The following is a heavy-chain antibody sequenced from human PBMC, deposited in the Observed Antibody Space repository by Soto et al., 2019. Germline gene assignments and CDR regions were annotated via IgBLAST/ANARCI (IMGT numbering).Heavy chain of an antibody. CDR1: GFTFSNAW. V-gene: IGHV3-15*07. Sequence: GGSLRLSCAASGFTFSNAWMNWVRQAPGKGLEWVGRIKSKTDGGTTDYAAPVKGRFTISRDDSKNTLYLQMNSLKTEDTAVYYCTTAFLVAGTPETGWSWGQGTLVTVSS. J-gene: IGHJ5*02. D-gene: IGHD6-19*01. CDR3: TTAFLVAGTPETGWS. CDR2: IKSKTDGGTT.